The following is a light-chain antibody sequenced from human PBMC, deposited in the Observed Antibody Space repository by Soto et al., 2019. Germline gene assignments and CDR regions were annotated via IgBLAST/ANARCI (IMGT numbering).Light chain of an antibody. CDR2: AAS. Sequence: EIVLTQSPGTLSLSPGERATLSCRASQSVRSNLAWYQQKPGQAPRLVIYAASTRATGIPDRFSGSGSGTDFTLTIIRLEPEDFAVYYCQQYGSSPSTFGQGTRLEI. CDR1: QSVRSN. J-gene: IGKJ5*01. CDR3: QQYGSSPST. V-gene: IGKV3-20*01.